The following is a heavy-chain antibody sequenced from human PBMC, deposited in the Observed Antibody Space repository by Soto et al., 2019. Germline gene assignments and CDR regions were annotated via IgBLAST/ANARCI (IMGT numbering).Heavy chain of an antibody. Sequence: SETLSLTCTVSGGSTSSYYWSWIRQPPGKGLEWIGYIYYSGSTNYNPSLKSRVTISVDTSKNQFSLKLSSVTAADTAVYYCARGGVGATGPFFDYLGQGTLVTVSS. V-gene: IGHV4-59*01. D-gene: IGHD1-26*01. CDR3: ARGGVGATGPFFDY. CDR1: GGSTSSYY. CDR2: IYYSGST. J-gene: IGHJ4*02.